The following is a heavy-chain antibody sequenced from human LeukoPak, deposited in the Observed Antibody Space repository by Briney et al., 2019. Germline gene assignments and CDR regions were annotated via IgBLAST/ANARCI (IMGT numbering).Heavy chain of an antibody. Sequence: SETLSLTCAVSGGSISSSNWWSWVRQPPGKGLEWIGEIYHSGSTNYNPSLKSRVTISVDKSKNQFSLKLSSVTAADTAVYYCATIIAGDSSSWYGEDFDYWGQGTLVTVSS. CDR3: ATIIAGDSSSWYGEDFDY. CDR2: IYHSGST. V-gene: IGHV4-4*02. J-gene: IGHJ4*02. D-gene: IGHD6-13*01. CDR1: GGSISSSNW.